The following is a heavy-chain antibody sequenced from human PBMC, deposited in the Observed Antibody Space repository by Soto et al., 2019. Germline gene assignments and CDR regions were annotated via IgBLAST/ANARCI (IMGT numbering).Heavy chain of an antibody. Sequence: EVQLVESGGGLVQPGGSLRLSCAASKFTFSSYWMHWVRQAPGKGLVWVSRINPDGSRTTYADSVKGRFTISRDNAKNTAFLPMDSLRAEATAMYYCVRVAIGSYDWSDPWGLGTMVTVSP. V-gene: IGHV3-74*01. CDR3: VRVAIGSYDWSDP. CDR2: INPDGSRT. D-gene: IGHD1-26*01. CDR1: KFTFSSYW. J-gene: IGHJ5*02.